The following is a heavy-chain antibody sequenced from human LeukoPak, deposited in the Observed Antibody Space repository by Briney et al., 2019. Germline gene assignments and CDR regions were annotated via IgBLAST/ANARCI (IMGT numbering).Heavy chain of an antibody. D-gene: IGHD2-2*01. V-gene: IGHV4-34*01. Sequence: NPPETLSLTCAVYGGSFSGYYWSWIRQPPGKGLEWIGEINHSGSTNYNPSLKSRVTISVDTSKNQFSLKLSSVTAADTAVYYCAIHIVVVPAAKKKNWFDPWGQGTLVTVSS. J-gene: IGHJ5*02. CDR1: GGSFSGYY. CDR3: AIHIVVVPAAKKKNWFDP. CDR2: INHSGST.